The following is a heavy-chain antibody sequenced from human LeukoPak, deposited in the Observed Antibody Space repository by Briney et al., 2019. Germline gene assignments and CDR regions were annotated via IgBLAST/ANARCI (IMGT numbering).Heavy chain of an antibody. CDR2: IIPIFGTA. CDR3: ARVVGYCSGGSCWNYYYYMDV. Sequence: GASVKVSCKASGYTSTSYGISWVRQAPGQGLEWMGGIIPIFGTANYAQKLQGRVTMTTDTSTSTAYMELRSLRSDDTAVYYCARVVGYCSGGSCWNYYYYMDVWGKGTTVIVSS. V-gene: IGHV1-18*01. D-gene: IGHD2-15*01. CDR1: GYTSTSYG. J-gene: IGHJ6*03.